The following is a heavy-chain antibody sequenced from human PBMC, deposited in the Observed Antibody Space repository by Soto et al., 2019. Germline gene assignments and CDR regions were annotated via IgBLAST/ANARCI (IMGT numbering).Heavy chain of an antibody. CDR1: GGSFSGYY. CDR2: INHSGST. V-gene: IGHV4-34*01. D-gene: IGHD3-16*02. Sequence: LSLTCAVYGGSFSGYYWSWIRQPPGKGLEWIGEINHSGSTNYNPSLKSRVTISVDTSKNQFSLKLSSVTAADTAVYYCARGVLGGSYHYMDVGGKGTTVTVSS. J-gene: IGHJ6*03. CDR3: ARGVLGGSYHYMDV.